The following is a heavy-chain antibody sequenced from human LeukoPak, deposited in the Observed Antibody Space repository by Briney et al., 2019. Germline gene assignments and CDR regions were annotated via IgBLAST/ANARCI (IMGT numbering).Heavy chain of an antibody. CDR1: GFTFSSYS. J-gene: IGHJ3*02. D-gene: IGHD2-15*01. V-gene: IGHV3-21*01. CDR2: ISSSSDFI. Sequence: GGSLRLSCAASGFTFSSYSMDWVRQAPGKGLEWVSSISSSSDFIYYADSLKGRFTISRDNAKNSLYLQMNSLRADDTALYYCAREAYCSGGSCYSAAFDIWGQGTMVTVSS. CDR3: AREAYCSGGSCYSAAFDI.